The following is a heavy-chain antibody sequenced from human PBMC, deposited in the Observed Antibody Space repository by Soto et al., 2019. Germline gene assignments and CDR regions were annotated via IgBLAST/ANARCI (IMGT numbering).Heavy chain of an antibody. V-gene: IGHV1-18*01. J-gene: IGHJ4*02. CDR3: ARDRQKSDYRNYPIDF. D-gene: IGHD4-4*01. CDR2: ISAYNGNT. Sequence: QVQLVQSGAEVKKPGGSVKVSCKASGYTFTSYGISWVRQAPGQGLEWMGWISAYNGNTNYAQKFQGRVTMTTDTSTSTAYMELRSLSSDDTAVYYCARDRQKSDYRNYPIDFWGQGTLVTVSS. CDR1: GYTFTSYG.